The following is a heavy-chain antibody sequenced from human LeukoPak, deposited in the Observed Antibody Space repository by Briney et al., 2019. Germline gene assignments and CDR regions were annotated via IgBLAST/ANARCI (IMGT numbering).Heavy chain of an antibody. CDR1: GGSISSHY. J-gene: IGHJ6*03. CDR2: IYYSGST. D-gene: IGHD3-3*01. Sequence: SETLSLTCTVSGGSISSHYWSWIRQPPGKGLEWIGYIYYSGSTNYNPSLKSRVTISVDTSKNQFSLKLSSVTAADTAVYYCARSYDFWSGYPRWYYYYYMTSGAKGPRSPSP. CDR3: ARSYDFWSGYPRWYYYYYMTS. V-gene: IGHV4-59*11.